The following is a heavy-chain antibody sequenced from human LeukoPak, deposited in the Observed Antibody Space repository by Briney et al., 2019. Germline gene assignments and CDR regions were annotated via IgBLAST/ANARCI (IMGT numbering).Heavy chain of an antibody. CDR2: ISYDGSNK. CDR1: GFTFSSYA. J-gene: IGHJ3*02. CDR3: TRRLDPAREAFDI. V-gene: IGHV3-30*04. Sequence: GGSLRLSCAASGFTFSSYAMHWVRQAPGKGLEWVAVISYDGSNKYYADSVKGRFTISRDNSKNTLYLQMNSLRAEDTAVYYCTRRLDPAREAFDIWGQGTMVTVSS. D-gene: IGHD4-11*01.